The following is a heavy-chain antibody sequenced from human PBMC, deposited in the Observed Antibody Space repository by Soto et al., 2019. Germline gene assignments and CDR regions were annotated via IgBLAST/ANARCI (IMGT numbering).Heavy chain of an antibody. Sequence: QVQLQESGPGLLKPSQTLSLICAVSGGSISSLDDYWSWIRQLPGEGLEWIGFIYHNGNTFYNPSLKSRLTISLDTSKNQFSLKLSSVTAADTAVYYCTRGELWWDYWGQGTLVTVSS. J-gene: IGHJ4*02. V-gene: IGHV4-31*11. CDR2: IYHNGNT. CDR3: TRGELWWDY. D-gene: IGHD2-21*01. CDR1: GGSISSLDDY.